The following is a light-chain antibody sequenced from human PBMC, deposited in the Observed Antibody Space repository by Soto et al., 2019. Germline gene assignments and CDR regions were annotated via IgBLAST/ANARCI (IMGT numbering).Light chain of an antibody. V-gene: IGLV2-14*01. J-gene: IGLJ6*01. Sequence: QSVLSQPASVSGSPGQSITVSCTGTNTDVGGYNYVSWYQHRPGKAPRLMIYEVRNRLSGVSNRFSGSKSGNTASLTISGLQSEEEADYYCTSYTPTGAIVFGSGTKVTVL. CDR2: EVR. CDR3: TSYTPTGAIV. CDR1: NTDVGGYNY.